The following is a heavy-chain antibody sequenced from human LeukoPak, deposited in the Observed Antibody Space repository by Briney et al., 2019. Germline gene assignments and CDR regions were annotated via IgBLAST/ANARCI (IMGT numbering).Heavy chain of an antibody. CDR3: AKKGYYDGSGYYMYYFDH. V-gene: IGHV3-21*01. J-gene: IGHJ4*02. D-gene: IGHD3-22*01. CDR2: ISDNSYWI. Sequence: GGSLRLSCAASGFTFSSYSMSWVRQAPGKGLEGVSSISDNSYWIYYADSVEGRFIISRDNAKHSLYLQMNSLRAEDTAVYYCAKKGYYDGSGYYMYYFDHWGQGTLVTVSS. CDR1: GFTFSSYS.